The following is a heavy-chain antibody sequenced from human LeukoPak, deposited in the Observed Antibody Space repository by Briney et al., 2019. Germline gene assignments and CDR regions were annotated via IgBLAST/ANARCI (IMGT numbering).Heavy chain of an antibody. J-gene: IGHJ3*02. CDR3: ARVAYCGGDCYFGGAFDI. V-gene: IGHV4-4*07. Sequence: SETLSLTCTVSGGSISSYYWSWIRQPAGKGLEWIGRIYTSGSTTYNPSLKSRVTISVDTSKNQFSLKLSSVTAADTAVYYCARVAYCGGDCYFGGAFDIWGQGTMVTVSS. CDR1: GGSISSYY. D-gene: IGHD2-21*02. CDR2: IYTSGST.